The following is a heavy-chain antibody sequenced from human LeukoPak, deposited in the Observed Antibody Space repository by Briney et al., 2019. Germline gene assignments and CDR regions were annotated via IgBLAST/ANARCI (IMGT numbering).Heavy chain of an antibody. V-gene: IGHV3-48*04. CDR1: GFTFSSYS. Sequence: PGGSLRLSCAASGFTFSSYSMNWVRQAPGKGLEWVSYISIGSSITIHYADSVKGRFTISRDNAKNSLYLQMNSLRVEDTAVYYCARGSEGGWYGMFDYWGQGTLVTVSS. CDR3: ARGSEGGWYGMFDY. D-gene: IGHD6-19*01. CDR2: ISIGSSITI. J-gene: IGHJ4*02.